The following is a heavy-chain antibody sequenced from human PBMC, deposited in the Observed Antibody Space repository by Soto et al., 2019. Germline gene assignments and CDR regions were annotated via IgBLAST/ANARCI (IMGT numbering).Heavy chain of an antibody. D-gene: IGHD5-18*01. Sequence: GGSLRLSFAASGFTVSSNYMSWVRQAPGKGLEWVSVIFSGVSTYYADPVQGRFTISRDNSKNTLYLQMNSLRAEDTAVYYCARGPQSGETAMVRSFFDQWGQGTQVTVSS. J-gene: IGHJ4*02. CDR3: ARGPQSGETAMVRSFFDQ. V-gene: IGHV3-53*01. CDR2: IFSGVST. CDR1: GFTVSSNY.